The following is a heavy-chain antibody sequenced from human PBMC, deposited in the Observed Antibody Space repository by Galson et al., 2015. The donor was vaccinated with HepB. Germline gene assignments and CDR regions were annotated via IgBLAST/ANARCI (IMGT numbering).Heavy chain of an antibody. J-gene: IGHJ4*03. CDR2: ISAGGGET. CDR1: GFTFASSG. V-gene: IGHV3-23*01. CDR3: AKSFYGGNYYFDS. Sequence: SLRLSCAASGFTFASSGMSWVRQAPGKGLEWVSLISAGGGETRYADSVKGRFTVSRDNSKNTLYLQMNSLRAEDTAIYYCAKSFYGGNYYFDSWGQGTMVTVSS. D-gene: IGHD4/OR15-4a*01.